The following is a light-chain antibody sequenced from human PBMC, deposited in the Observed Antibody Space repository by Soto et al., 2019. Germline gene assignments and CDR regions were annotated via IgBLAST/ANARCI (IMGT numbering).Light chain of an antibody. CDR3: QQNYAYPWT. J-gene: IGKJ1*01. CDR1: QYISSY. Sequence: DIQMTQSPSALSASVGDRVTITCRASQYISSYLNWYQQKPGKAPNVLIYAASRLQSGVPSRFSGRGSGTDFTLTITSLQPEDFGGYFCQQNYAYPWTFGQGTRVDIK. V-gene: IGKV1-39*01. CDR2: AAS.